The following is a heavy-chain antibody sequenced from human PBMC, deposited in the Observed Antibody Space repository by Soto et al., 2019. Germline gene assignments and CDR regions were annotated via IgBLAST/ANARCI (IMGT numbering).Heavy chain of an antibody. V-gene: IGHV3-15*01. CDR1: GFTFSSAW. Sequence: SGGSLRLSCAASGFTFSSAWMSWVRQAPGKGLEWVGRIKSKTDGGTTDYAAPVKGRFTISRDDSKNTLYLQMNSLKTEDTAVYYCTTDPDRDPIGEXLWPLPSREYYYYGMDVWGQGTTVTVSS. D-gene: IGHD3-10*01. CDR3: TTDPDRDPIGEXLWPLPSREYYYYGMDV. CDR2: IKSKTDGGTT. J-gene: IGHJ6*02.